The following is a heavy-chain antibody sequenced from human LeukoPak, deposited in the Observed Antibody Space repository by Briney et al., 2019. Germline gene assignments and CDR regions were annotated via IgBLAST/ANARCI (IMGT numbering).Heavy chain of an antibody. J-gene: IGHJ4*02. V-gene: IGHV4-61*02. CDR2: IYASGST. CDR3: AGAPAGSLQWLSHLDY. D-gene: IGHD6-19*01. CDR1: GGSISSSNDD. Sequence: SETLSLTCTVSGGSISSSNDDWGWVRQAAGKGLEWIGRIYASGSTNYNPSLKSRVTISLDTFKNQLSLKLTSVTAADTAVYYCAGAPAGSLQWLSHLDYWGQGTLVTVSS.